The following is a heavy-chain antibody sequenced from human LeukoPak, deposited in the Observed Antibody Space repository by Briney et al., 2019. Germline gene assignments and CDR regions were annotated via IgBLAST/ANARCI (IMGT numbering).Heavy chain of an antibody. CDR3: ARGTLGYCSGRSCYSGHFDY. J-gene: IGHJ4*02. D-gene: IGHD2-15*01. V-gene: IGHV4-30-4*08. CDR1: GGSISSGDYY. CDR2: IYYSGST. Sequence: SETLSLTCTVSGGSISSGDYYWSWIRQPPGKGLEWIGYIYYSGSTYSNPSLKSRVTISVDMSKNQFSLKLSSVTAADTAVYYCARGTLGYCSGRSCYSGHFDYWGQGTLVTVSS.